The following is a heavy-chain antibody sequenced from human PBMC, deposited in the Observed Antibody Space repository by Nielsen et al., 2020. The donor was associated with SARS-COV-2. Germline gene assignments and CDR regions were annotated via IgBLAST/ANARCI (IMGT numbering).Heavy chain of an antibody. D-gene: IGHD3-3*01. Sequence: VRQAPGKGLEWVSSISSSSSYIYYADSVKGRFTISRDNAKNSLYLQMNSLRAEDTAVYYCARDLVSTIFGVVSYYYYYGMDVWGQGTTVTVSS. CDR3: ARDLVSTIFGVVSYYYYYGMDV. CDR2: ISSSSSYI. J-gene: IGHJ6*02. V-gene: IGHV3-21*01.